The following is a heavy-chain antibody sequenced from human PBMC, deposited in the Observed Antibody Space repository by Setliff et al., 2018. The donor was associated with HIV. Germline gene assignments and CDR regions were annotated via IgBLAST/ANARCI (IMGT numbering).Heavy chain of an antibody. J-gene: IGHJ2*01. D-gene: IGHD1-26*01. CDR3: ARDHHSGRGSNFPWYSDL. Sequence: GASVKVSCKASGYTFSNYGITWVRQAPGQGLEWMGWITSYNGNTNYAKKFKVRVTMTTDTSTSIAYMELKSLRSEDTAVYYCARDHHSGRGSNFPWYSDLWGRGTLVTVSS. V-gene: IGHV1-18*01. CDR1: GYTFSNYG. CDR2: ITSYNGNT.